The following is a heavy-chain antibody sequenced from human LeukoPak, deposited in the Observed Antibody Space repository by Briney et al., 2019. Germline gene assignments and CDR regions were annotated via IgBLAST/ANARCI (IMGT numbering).Heavy chain of an antibody. V-gene: IGHV5-51*01. J-gene: IGHJ5*01. CDR3: ARHQYYYDSSGNYGWFDS. CDR1: GFNFTAYW. CDR2: SHPINSDT. Sequence: GESLKISCKGSGFNFTAYWIAWVRQMPEKGLEWMGISHPINSDTKYSPSFQDQVTISADKSSSTAYLQWNSLKASDTAMYYCARHQYYYDSSGNYGWFDSWGQGTLVTVSS. D-gene: IGHD3-22*01.